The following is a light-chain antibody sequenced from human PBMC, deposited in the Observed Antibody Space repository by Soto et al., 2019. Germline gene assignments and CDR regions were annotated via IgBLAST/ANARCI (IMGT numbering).Light chain of an antibody. CDR2: NNN. CDR1: NSNIGHNY. V-gene: IGLV1-47*02. Sequence: QSVLTQPPSASGTPGQRVTISCSGTNSNIGHNYVYWYQQLPRAAPKLLIFNNNQRPSGVPDRFSGSKSGTSASLAISGLRSEDEADYYCAAWDDSLIGPVFGGGTK. J-gene: IGLJ3*02. CDR3: AAWDDSLIGPV.